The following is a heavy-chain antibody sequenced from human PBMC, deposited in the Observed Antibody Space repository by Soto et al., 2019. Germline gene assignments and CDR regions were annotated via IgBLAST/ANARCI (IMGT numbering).Heavy chain of an antibody. D-gene: IGHD1-26*01. V-gene: IGHV1-69*01. J-gene: IGHJ4*02. Sequence: QVQLVQSGAEVKKPGSSVKVSCKASGGTFSSYSINWVRQAPGQGLEWMGEIIPIFGTANYAQKFQGRVTITADESTSTAYMELSSMRSEHTDVYYCARDGGSNSGGVDYWGQGTLVTGS. CDR3: ARDGGSNSGGVDY. CDR1: GGTFSSYS. CDR2: IIPIFGTA.